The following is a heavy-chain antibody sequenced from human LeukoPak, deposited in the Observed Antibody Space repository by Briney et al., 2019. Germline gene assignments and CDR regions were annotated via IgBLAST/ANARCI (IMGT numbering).Heavy chain of an antibody. Sequence: GGSLRLSCAASGFTFSSSDMHWVRQAPGKGLEWVAFIRYDGNNKYYADSVKGRLTITRDNSKNTLYLQMNSLRAADTAVYYCAKVLLRIAAAALDIWGQGTMVTVSS. J-gene: IGHJ3*02. D-gene: IGHD6-13*01. CDR3: AKVLLRIAAAALDI. CDR1: GFTFSSSD. CDR2: IRYDGNNK. V-gene: IGHV3-30*02.